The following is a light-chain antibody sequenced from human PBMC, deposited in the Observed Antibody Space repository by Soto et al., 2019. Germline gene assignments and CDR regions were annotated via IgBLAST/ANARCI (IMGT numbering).Light chain of an antibody. CDR2: DAS. CDR3: QQRKGT. V-gene: IGKV3-11*01. J-gene: IGKJ3*01. CDR1: QSVNSY. Sequence: EIVLTQSPATLSLSPGERATLSCRASQSVNSYLAWYQQKPGQAPRLLIYDASNRATGIPARFSGSGSGTDFTLTISSLEPEDFAVYYCQQRKGTFGPGTKVDIK.